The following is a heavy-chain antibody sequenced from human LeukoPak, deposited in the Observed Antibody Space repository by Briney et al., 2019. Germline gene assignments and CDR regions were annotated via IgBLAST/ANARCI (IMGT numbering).Heavy chain of an antibody. CDR3: ARDDIKRSWYYYDSSGYSGVDY. J-gene: IGHJ4*02. Sequence: GGSLRLSCAASGFTLSSYAMHWVRQAPGKGLEWVAVISYDGSNKYYADSVKGRFTISRDNSKNTLYLQMNSLRAEDTAVYYCARDDIKRSWYYYDSSGYSGVDYWGQGTLVTVSS. V-gene: IGHV3-30*04. CDR2: ISYDGSNK. D-gene: IGHD3-22*01. CDR1: GFTLSSYA.